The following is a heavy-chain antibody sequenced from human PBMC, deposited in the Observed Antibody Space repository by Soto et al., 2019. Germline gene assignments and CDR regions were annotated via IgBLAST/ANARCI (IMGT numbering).Heavy chain of an antibody. J-gene: IGHJ6*02. CDR3: ARATLSIVVTPYYYYYGMAV. V-gene: IGHV1-69*13. CDR1: GGTFSSYA. CDR2: IIPIFGTA. Sequence: SVKVSCKASGGTFSSYAISWVRQAPGQGLEWMGGIIPIFGTANYAQKFQGRVTITADESTSTAYMELSSLRSEDTAVYYCARATLSIVVTPYYYYYGMAVWGQGTTVTVSS. D-gene: IGHD3-22*01.